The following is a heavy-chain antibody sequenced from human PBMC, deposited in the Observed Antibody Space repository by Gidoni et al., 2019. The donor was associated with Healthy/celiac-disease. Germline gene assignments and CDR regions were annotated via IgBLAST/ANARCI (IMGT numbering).Heavy chain of an antibody. J-gene: IGHJ6*02. V-gene: IGHV4-31*03. CDR3: ARDWGLVGYSYGYVTGLGGMDV. Sequence: QVQLQESGPGLVKPSQTLSLTCTVSGGSISSGGYYWSWIRQHPGKGLEWIGYIYYSGSTYYNPSLKSRVTISVDTSKNQFSLKLSSVTAADTAVYYCARDWGLVGYSYGYVTGLGGMDVWGQGTTVTVSS. CDR2: IYYSGST. CDR1: GGSISSGGYY. D-gene: IGHD5-18*01.